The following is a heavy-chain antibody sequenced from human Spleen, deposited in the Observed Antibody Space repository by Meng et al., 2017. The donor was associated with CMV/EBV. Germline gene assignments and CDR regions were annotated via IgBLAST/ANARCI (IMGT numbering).Heavy chain of an antibody. D-gene: IGHD3-3*01. Sequence: SETLSLTCTVSGGSVSSGSYYWSWIRQPPGKGLEWIGYIYYSGSTNYNPSLKSRVTISVDTSKNQFSLKLSSVTAADTAVYYCARGVPPLYYDFWSGYHDAFDIWGQGTMVTVSS. CDR3: ARGVPPLYYDFWSGYHDAFDI. V-gene: IGHV4-61*01. CDR2: IYYSGST. J-gene: IGHJ3*02. CDR1: GGSVSSGSYY.